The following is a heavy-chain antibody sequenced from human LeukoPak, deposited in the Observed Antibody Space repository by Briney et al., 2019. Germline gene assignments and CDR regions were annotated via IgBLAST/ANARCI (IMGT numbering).Heavy chain of an antibody. CDR2: ISGDGGRT. D-gene: IGHD3-22*01. V-gene: IGHV3-43*02. Sequence: GGSLRLSCAASGFTFDDYAMHWVRQAPGKGLEWVSLISGDGGRTYYADSVKGRFTISRDNRKNSLDLQMNSLRTEETALYYCARKRSGYYNAHFDYWGQGTLVTVSS. CDR1: GFTFDDYA. CDR3: ARKRSGYYNAHFDY. J-gene: IGHJ4*02.